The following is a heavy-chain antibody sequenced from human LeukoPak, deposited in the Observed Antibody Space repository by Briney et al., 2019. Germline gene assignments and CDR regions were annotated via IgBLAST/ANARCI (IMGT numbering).Heavy chain of an antibody. CDR2: ISSSDSTI. J-gene: IGHJ4*02. CDR1: GFTFSSYE. V-gene: IGHV3-48*03. CDR3: ARQWLVRRGSDY. Sequence: GGSLRLSCAASGFTFSSYEMNRVRKAPGRGLEWVSYISSSDSTIYYADSVKGRFTISRDNAKNSLFLQMNSLRVEDTAVYYCARQWLVRRGSDYWGQGTLVTVSS. D-gene: IGHD6-19*01.